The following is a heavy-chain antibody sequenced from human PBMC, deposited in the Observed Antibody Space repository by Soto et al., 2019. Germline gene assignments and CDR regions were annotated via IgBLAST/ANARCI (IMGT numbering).Heavy chain of an antibody. D-gene: IGHD1-26*01. CDR3: ARAPPKTPYSGSYHYYYGMDV. J-gene: IGHJ6*02. V-gene: IGHV1-2*04. CDR1: GYTFTGYY. Sequence: GASVKVSCKASGYTFTGYYMHWVRQAPGQGLEWMGWINPNSGGTNYAQKFQGWVTMTRDTSISTAYMELSRLRSDDTAVYYCARAPPKTPYSGSYHYYYGMDVWGQGTTVTVSS. CDR2: INPNSGGT.